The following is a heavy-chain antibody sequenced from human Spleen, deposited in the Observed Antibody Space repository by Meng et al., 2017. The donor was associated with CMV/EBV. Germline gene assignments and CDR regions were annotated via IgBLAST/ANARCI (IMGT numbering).Heavy chain of an antibody. CDR2: ISSSSSYI. Sequence: GESLKISCTASGFTFSNAWMSWVRQAPGKGLEWVSSISSSSSYIYYADSVKGRFTISRDNAKNSLYLQMNRLRAEDTAVYYCARDLRSLTSIAVGFDPWGQGTLVTVSS. V-gene: IGHV3-21*01. CDR3: ARDLRSLTSIAVGFDP. J-gene: IGHJ5*02. CDR1: GFTFSNAW. D-gene: IGHD6-19*01.